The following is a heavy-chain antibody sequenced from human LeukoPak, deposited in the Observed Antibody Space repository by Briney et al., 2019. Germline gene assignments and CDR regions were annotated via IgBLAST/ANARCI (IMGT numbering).Heavy chain of an antibody. CDR1: GASISSFY. Sequence: PSETLSLTCTVSGASISSFYWSWVRQPAGKGLEWIGRIYARGSTNYNPSLKSRVTMSVDTSKNQFSLRLSSVTAADTAVYYCARTVAATEYWFDPWGQGTLVTVSS. J-gene: IGHJ5*02. CDR3: ARTVAATEYWFDP. CDR2: IYARGST. V-gene: IGHV4-4*07. D-gene: IGHD2-15*01.